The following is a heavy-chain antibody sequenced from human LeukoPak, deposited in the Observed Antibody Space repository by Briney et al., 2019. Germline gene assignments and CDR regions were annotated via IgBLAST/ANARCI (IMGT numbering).Heavy chain of an antibody. V-gene: IGHV5-51*01. CDR1: GYSFTSYW. D-gene: IGHD3-3*01. J-gene: IGHJ3*02. CDR3: ARDVGTTYYDFWSGYYKGMDAFDI. Sequence: KNGESLKISCKGSGYSFTSYWISWVRQMPGKGLEWMGIIYPGDSDTRYSPSFQGQVTISADKSISTAYLQWSSLKASDTAMYYCARDVGTTYYDFWSGYYKGMDAFDIWGQGTMATVSS. CDR2: IYPGDSDT.